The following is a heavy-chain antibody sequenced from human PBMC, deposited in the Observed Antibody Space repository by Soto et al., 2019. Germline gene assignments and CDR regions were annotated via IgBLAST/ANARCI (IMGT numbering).Heavy chain of an antibody. Sequence: QVQLQESGPGLVKPSETLSHTCTVSGGSVSSGSYYWSWIRQPPGKGLEWIGYIYYSGSTNYNPSLKSRVTISVDTAKNQFSLKLSSVTAADTAVYYCARLLTYYYDIFPHDAFDIWGQGTTVTVSP. V-gene: IGHV4-61*01. CDR1: GGSVSSGSYY. CDR3: ARLLTYYYDIFPHDAFDI. CDR2: IYYSGST. D-gene: IGHD3-22*01. J-gene: IGHJ3*02.